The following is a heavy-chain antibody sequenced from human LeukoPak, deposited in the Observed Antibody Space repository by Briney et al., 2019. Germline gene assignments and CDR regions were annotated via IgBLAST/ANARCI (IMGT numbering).Heavy chain of an antibody. Sequence: GGSLRPSCAASGFTFRSYAMSWVRQAPGKGLEWVSTISGSGATTYSAGSVKGRFTISRDNSKNTLYLQMNTLRAEDTAIYYCAKAMTGYELDCWGQGTLVTVSS. D-gene: IGHD3-9*01. CDR3: AKAMTGYELDC. CDR2: ISGSGATT. J-gene: IGHJ4*02. V-gene: IGHV3-23*01. CDR1: GFTFRSYA.